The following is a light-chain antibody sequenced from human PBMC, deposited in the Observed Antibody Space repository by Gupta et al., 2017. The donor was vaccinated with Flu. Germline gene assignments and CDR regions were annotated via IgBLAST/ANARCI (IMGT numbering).Light chain of an antibody. Sequence: QSVLTQPPSASGTPGQRVTISCSGSSSNLGSNYVYWYQQLPATAPKLLIYRNNQGPAGVPARFSGSKSGTAASLAISGLRAEEEADYYCAAWDDSMSGVFGGGTKLTVL. CDR2: RNN. CDR3: AAWDDSMSGV. V-gene: IGLV1-47*01. CDR1: SSNLGSNY. J-gene: IGLJ2*01.